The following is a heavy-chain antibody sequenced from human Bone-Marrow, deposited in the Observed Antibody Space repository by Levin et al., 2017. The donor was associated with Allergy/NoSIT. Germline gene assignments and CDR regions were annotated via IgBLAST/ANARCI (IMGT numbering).Heavy chain of an antibody. V-gene: IGHV3-7*01. CDR2: IKQDGSEK. CDR1: GFTFSSYW. J-gene: IGHJ5*02. Sequence: GESLKISCAASGFTFSSYWMSWVRQAPGKGLEWVANIKQDGSEKYYVDSVKGRFTISRDNAKNSLYLQMNSLRAEDTAVYYCARDPKGGAITFWTGWFDPWGQGTLVTVSS. D-gene: IGHD2/OR15-2a*01. CDR3: ARDPKGGAITFWTGWFDP.